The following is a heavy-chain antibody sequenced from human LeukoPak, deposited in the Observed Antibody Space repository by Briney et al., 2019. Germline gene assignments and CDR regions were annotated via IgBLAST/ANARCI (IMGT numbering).Heavy chain of an antibody. CDR2: INHSGST. J-gene: IGHJ4*02. CDR1: GGSFSGYY. CDR3: ARRPWYFDY. V-gene: IGHV4-34*01. Sequence: SETLSLTCAVYGGSFSGYYGSWIRQPPGKGLEWIGEINHSGSTNYNPSLKSRVTISVDTSKNQFSLKLSSVTAADTAVYYCARRPWYFDYWGQGTLVTASS.